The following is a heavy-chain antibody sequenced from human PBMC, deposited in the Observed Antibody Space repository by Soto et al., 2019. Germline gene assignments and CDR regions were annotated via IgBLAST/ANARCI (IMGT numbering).Heavy chain of an antibody. J-gene: IGHJ4*02. Sequence: TLSLTCAVYGGSFSGYYWSWIRQPPGKGLEWIGEINHSGSTNYNPSLKSRVTISVDTSKNQFSLKLSSVTAADTAVYYRARGKLSDYVWGSYRYHFDYWGQGTVVTVSS. CDR1: GGSFSGYY. CDR2: INHSGST. CDR3: ARGKLSDYVWGSYRYHFDY. V-gene: IGHV4-34*01. D-gene: IGHD3-16*02.